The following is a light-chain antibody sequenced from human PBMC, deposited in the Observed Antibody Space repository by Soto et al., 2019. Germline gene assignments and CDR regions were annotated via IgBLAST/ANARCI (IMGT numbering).Light chain of an antibody. V-gene: IGKV3-11*01. CDR1: QSVSSY. J-gene: IGKJ3*01. CDR3: QQRSNWPPRFT. CDR2: DAS. Sequence: EIVLTQSPATLSLSPGERATLSCRASQSVSSYLAWYQQKPGQAPRLLIYDASNRATGITARFSGSGSGTDFTLTISSLEPDDFAVYYCQQRSNWPPRFTFGPGTKVDIK.